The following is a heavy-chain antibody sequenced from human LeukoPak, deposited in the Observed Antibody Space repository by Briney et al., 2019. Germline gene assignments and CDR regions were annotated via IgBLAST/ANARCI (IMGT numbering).Heavy chain of an antibody. V-gene: IGHV3-48*01. J-gene: IGHJ4*02. CDR3: ARGGRGYSYGDFDY. D-gene: IGHD5-18*01. CDR1: GFTFSSYS. Sequence: TGGSLRLSCAASGFTFSSYSMNWVRQAPGKGLEWVSYISSSSSTIYYADSVKGRFTISRDNAKNSLYLQMNSLRAEDTAVYYCARGGRGYSYGDFDYWGQGTLVTVSS. CDR2: ISSSSSTI.